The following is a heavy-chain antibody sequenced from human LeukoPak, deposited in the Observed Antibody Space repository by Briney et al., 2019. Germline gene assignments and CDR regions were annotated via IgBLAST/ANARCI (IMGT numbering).Heavy chain of an antibody. D-gene: IGHD1-14*01. J-gene: IGHJ6*02. V-gene: IGHV4-59*08. CDR3: ARRPTDTRYGVDV. Sequence: SETLSLTCTVSGGSISSYYWSWIRQPPGKGLEWIGYIYYSGSTNYNPSPKSRVTISVDTSKNQFSLKLSSVTAADTAVYYCARRPTDTRYGVDVWGQGTTVTVSS. CDR2: IYYSGST. CDR1: GGSISSYY.